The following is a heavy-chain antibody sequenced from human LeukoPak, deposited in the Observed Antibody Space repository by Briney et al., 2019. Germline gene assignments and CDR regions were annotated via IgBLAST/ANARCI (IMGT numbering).Heavy chain of an antibody. J-gene: IGHJ5*02. CDR1: NGSISSYY. Sequence: SETLSLTCTVSNGSISSYYWSWIRQPPGKGLEWIGYIYYSGSTNYNPSLKSRVTISVDTSKNQFSLKLSSVTAADTAVYYCARRVTIFGVVRGSGWFDPWGQGTLVTVSS. V-gene: IGHV4-59*01. CDR2: IYYSGST. D-gene: IGHD3-3*01. CDR3: ARRVTIFGVVRGSGWFDP.